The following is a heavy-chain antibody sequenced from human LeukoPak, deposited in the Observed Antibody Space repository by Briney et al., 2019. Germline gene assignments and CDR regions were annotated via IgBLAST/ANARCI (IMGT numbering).Heavy chain of an antibody. V-gene: IGHV4-34*01. J-gene: IGHJ3*02. D-gene: IGHD5-18*01. Sequence: SETLSLTCAVYGGSFSGYYWSWIRQPPGKGLEWIGEINHSGSTNYNPSLKSRVTISVDTSKNQFSLKLSSVTAADTAVYYCASSRGYSYGHPVAFDIWGRGTMVTVSS. CDR2: INHSGST. CDR3: ASSRGYSYGHPVAFDI. CDR1: GGSFSGYY.